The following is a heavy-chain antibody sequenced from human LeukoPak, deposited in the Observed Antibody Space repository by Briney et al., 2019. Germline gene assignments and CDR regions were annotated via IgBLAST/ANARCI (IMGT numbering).Heavy chain of an antibody. V-gene: IGHV4-34*01. CDR2: INHSGST. CDR3: ATDSGSDGMDV. D-gene: IGHD3-10*01. CDR1: GGSFSGYY. J-gene: IGHJ6*04. Sequence: SETLSLTCAVYGGSFSGYYWSWIRQPPGKGLEWIGEINHSGSTNYNPSLKSRVTISVDTSKNQFSLKLSSVTAADTAVYYCATDSGSDGMDVWGKGTTVTVSS.